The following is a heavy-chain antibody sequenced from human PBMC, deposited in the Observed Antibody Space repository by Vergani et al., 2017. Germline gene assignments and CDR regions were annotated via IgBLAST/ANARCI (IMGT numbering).Heavy chain of an antibody. V-gene: IGHV3-30-3*01. CDR2: ISYDGSNK. CDR3: ATTRDCSGGSCYSYYYMDV. J-gene: IGHJ6*03. Sequence: QVQLVESGGGVVQPGRSLRLSCAASGFTFSSYAMHWVRQAPGKGLEWVAVISYDGSNKYYADSVKGRFTISRDNSKNTLYLQMNSLRAEVTAVYYCATTRDCSGGSCYSYYYMDVWGKGTTVTVSS. CDR1: GFTFSSYA. D-gene: IGHD2-15*01.